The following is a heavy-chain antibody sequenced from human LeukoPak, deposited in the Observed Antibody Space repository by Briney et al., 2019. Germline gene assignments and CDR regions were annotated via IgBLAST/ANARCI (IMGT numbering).Heavy chain of an antibody. J-gene: IGHJ4*02. CDR2: MNPNSGNT. CDR1: GGTFSSYA. V-gene: IGHV1-8*02. Sequence: GASVKVSCKASGGTFSSYAINWVRQATGQGLEWMGWMNPNSGNTGYAQKFQGRVTMTRNTSISTAYMELSSLRSEDTAVYYCARACLRAGSSRKIRYYFDYWGQGTLVTVSS. CDR3: ARACLRAGSSRKIRYYFDY. D-gene: IGHD6-13*01.